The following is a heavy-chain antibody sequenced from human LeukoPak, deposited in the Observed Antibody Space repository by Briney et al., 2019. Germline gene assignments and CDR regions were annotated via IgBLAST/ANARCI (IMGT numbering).Heavy chain of an antibody. CDR3: AADPSYSSGYRYYFDY. Sequence: SVKVSSKTSGFTFISSAVQWVRQARGQRLEWIGWIVVGSGNTNYAQKFQERVTITRDMSTSTAYMELSSLRSEDTAVYYCAADPSYSSGYRYYFDYWGQGTLVTVSS. D-gene: IGHD3-22*01. CDR2: IVVGSGNT. J-gene: IGHJ4*02. V-gene: IGHV1-58*01. CDR1: GFTFISSA.